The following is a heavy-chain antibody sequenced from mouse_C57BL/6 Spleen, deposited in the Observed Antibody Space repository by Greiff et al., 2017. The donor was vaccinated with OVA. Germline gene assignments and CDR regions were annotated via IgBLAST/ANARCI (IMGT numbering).Heavy chain of an antibody. CDR1: GYTFTSYW. CDR3: ARTPYYYGSPYAMDY. J-gene: IGHJ4*01. Sequence: VKLQQPGAELVKPGASVKLSCKASGYTFTSYWMHWVKQRPGRGLEWIGRIDPNSGGTKYNEKFKSKATLTVDKPSSTAYMQLSSLTSEDSAVYYCARTPYYYGSPYAMDYWGQGTSVTVSS. V-gene: IGHV1-72*01. CDR2: IDPNSGGT. D-gene: IGHD1-1*01.